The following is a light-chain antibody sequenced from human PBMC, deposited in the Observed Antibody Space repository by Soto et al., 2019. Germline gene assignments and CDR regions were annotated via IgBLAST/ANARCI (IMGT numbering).Light chain of an antibody. Sequence: DIQMTQSPSTLSASVGDTVTITCRASQSISTSLAWYQQKPGKAPNLLISGASTLDEGVPSRFRGSGSGTEFTLTITSLKTDDFATYYCQQYITYSTFGQGTRVEIE. V-gene: IGKV1-5*01. CDR2: GAS. CDR3: QQYITYST. CDR1: QSISTS. J-gene: IGKJ1*01.